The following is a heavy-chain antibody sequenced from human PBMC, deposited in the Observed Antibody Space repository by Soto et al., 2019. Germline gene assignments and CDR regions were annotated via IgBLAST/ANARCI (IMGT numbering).Heavy chain of an antibody. J-gene: IGHJ3*02. V-gene: IGHV3-15*01. CDR1: GFTFSNAW. CDR3: TVVPVIKGDHAFDI. Sequence: EVQLVESGGGLVKPGGSLRLSCAASGFTFSNAWMSWVRQAPGKGLEWVGRIKSKTDGGTTDYAAPVKGRFTISRDDSKNTLYLQMNSLKNEDTAVYYCTVVPVIKGDHAFDIWGQGTMVIVSS. CDR2: IKSKTDGGTT. D-gene: IGHD2-2*01.